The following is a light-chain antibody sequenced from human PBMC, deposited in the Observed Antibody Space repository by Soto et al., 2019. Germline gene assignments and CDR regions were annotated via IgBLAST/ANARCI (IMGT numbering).Light chain of an antibody. V-gene: IGKV3D-15*01. Sequence: EIVMTQSPAALSVSPGERATLSCRASQSVSSNLAWYQQKPGQAPSLLIYDISARATGIPTRFSGSGSGTEFTLTISSLQSEDFATYYCQQYDNLPPTFGQGTRLEIK. CDR1: QSVSSN. CDR3: QQYDNLPPT. CDR2: DIS. J-gene: IGKJ5*01.